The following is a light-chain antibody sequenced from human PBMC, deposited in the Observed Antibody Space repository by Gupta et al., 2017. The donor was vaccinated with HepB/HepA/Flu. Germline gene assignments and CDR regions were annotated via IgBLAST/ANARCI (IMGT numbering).Light chain of an antibody. Sequence: EIELTQSPATLSLSPGEGATLSCWASQSVNNYLAWYQQKPGQAPRLLIYDASNRATGIPPRFSGSGSGTYFTLTINNREPDDSAIYYCQQRSSWGYLTFGGGTKVEIK. CDR3: QQRSSWGYLT. CDR2: DAS. J-gene: IGKJ4*01. CDR1: QSVNNY. V-gene: IGKV3-11*01.